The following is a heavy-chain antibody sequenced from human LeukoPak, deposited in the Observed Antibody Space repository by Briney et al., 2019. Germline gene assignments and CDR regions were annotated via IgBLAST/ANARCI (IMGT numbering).Heavy chain of an antibody. J-gene: IGHJ4*02. D-gene: IGHD3-16*02. Sequence: ASVKVSCKASGSTFSSYAISWVRQAPGQGLEWMGGIIPIFGTANYAQKFQGRVTITADESTSTAYMELSSLKSEDTAVYYCARGPDDYIWGSHRYDWGQGTLVTVSS. V-gene: IGHV1-69*13. CDR2: IIPIFGTA. CDR1: GSTFSSYA. CDR3: ARGPDDYIWGSHRYD.